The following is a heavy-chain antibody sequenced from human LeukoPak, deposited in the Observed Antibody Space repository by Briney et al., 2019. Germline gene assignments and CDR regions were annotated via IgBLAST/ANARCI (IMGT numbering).Heavy chain of an antibody. D-gene: IGHD2-15*01. CDR3: ARVRILGGSFGY. V-gene: IGHV4-34*01. J-gene: IGHJ4*02. CDR2: INHSGST. Sequence: SETLSLTCAVYGGSFSGYYWSWIRQPPGEGLEWIGEINHSGSTNYNPSLKSRVTISVDTSKNQFSLKLSSVTAADTAVYYCARVRILGGSFGYWGQGTLVTVSS. CDR1: GGSFSGYY.